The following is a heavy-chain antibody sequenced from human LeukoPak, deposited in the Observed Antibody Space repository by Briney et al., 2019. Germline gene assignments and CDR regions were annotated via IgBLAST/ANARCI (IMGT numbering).Heavy chain of an antibody. V-gene: IGHV3-48*01. Sequence: GGSLRLSCAASGFTLSSYTMNWVRQAPGKGLEWVSYITSSSSTIYYADSVKGRFTISRDNAKNSLYLQMNSLRAEDTAVYYCAIVDIVATSNFDYWGQGTLVTVSS. D-gene: IGHD5-12*01. CDR3: AIVDIVATSNFDY. CDR1: GFTLSSYT. J-gene: IGHJ4*02. CDR2: ITSSSSTI.